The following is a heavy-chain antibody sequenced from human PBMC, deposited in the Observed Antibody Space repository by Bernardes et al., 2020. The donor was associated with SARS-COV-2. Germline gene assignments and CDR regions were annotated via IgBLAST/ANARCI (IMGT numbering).Heavy chain of an antibody. D-gene: IGHD6-13*01. CDR1: GFTFSSYA. Sequence: GVLRLSCAASGFTFSSYAMNWVRQAPGEGLEWVSAISGSGGSTYYADSVKGRFTISRDNSKNTLYLQMNSLRAEDTAVYYCAKDRRVLYSSSTLDYWGQGTLVTVSS. CDR2: ISGSGGST. J-gene: IGHJ4*02. V-gene: IGHV3-23*01. CDR3: AKDRRVLYSSSTLDY.